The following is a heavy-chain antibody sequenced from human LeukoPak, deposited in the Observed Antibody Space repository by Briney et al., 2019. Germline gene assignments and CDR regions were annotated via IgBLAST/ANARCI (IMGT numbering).Heavy chain of an antibody. CDR3: ARDHDYYDSSGTPDY. CDR2: ISGSGGST. D-gene: IGHD3-22*01. CDR1: GFTFSSYA. J-gene: IGHJ4*02. V-gene: IGHV3-23*01. Sequence: GGSLRLSCAASGFTFSSYAMSWVRQAPGKGLEWVSAISGSGGSTYYADSVKGRFTISRDNAKNSLYLQMNSLRAEDTAVYYCARDHDYYDSSGTPDYWGQGTLVTVSS.